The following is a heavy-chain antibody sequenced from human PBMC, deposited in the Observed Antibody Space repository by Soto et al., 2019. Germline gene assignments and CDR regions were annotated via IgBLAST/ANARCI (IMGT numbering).Heavy chain of an antibody. J-gene: IGHJ4*02. CDR1: GFTFDDYA. CDR3: AKAVWVSGGSNYLTDRFDY. CDR2: ISWNSGSI. Sequence: SLRXSCTASGFTFDDYAMHLVRKTPCKGLELVSGISWNSGSIGYADSVKGRFTISRDNAKNSLYLQMNSLRAEDTALYYCAKAVWVSGGSNYLTDRFDYWGQGTLVTVSS. D-gene: IGHD4-4*01. V-gene: IGHV3-9*01.